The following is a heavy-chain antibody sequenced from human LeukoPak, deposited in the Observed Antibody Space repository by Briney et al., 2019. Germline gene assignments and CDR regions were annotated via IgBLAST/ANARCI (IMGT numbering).Heavy chain of an antibody. V-gene: IGHV3-21*01. D-gene: IGHD6-13*01. CDR3: ARDIAAAGIFDYFDY. J-gene: IGHJ4*02. Sequence: GGSLRLSCAASGFTFSSYSMNWVRQAPGKGLEWVSSISSSSSYIYYADSVKGRFTISRDNAKNSLYLQMDSLRAEDTAVYYCARDIAAAGIFDYFDYWGQGTLVTVSS. CDR1: GFTFSSYS. CDR2: ISSSSSYI.